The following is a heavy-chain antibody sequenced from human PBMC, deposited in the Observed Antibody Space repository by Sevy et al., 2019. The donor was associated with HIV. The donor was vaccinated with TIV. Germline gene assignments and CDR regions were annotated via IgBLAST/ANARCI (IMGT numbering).Heavy chain of an antibody. J-gene: IGHJ4*02. CDR3: ARGEWISGSDYNLPPFDQ. CDR2: IWSDGNNK. D-gene: IGHD3-10*01. V-gene: IGHV3-33*01. CDR1: GFTFSSYG. Sequence: GGSLRLSCVASGFTFSSYGMPWVRQAPGKGLEWVAVIWSDGNNKFYADSVKGRFTISRYNSKNTHNLQTNSLRAEDTAVYYCARGEWISGSDYNLPPFDQWGQGTLVTVSS.